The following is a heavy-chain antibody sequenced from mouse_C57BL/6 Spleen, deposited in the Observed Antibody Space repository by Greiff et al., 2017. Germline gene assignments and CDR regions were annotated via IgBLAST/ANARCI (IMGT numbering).Heavy chain of an antibody. CDR3: ASSGEHYFDY. CDR2: IYPRSGNT. J-gene: IGHJ2*01. CDR1: GYTFTSSG. D-gene: IGHD3-2*02. V-gene: IGHV1-81*01. Sequence: QVQLQQSGAELARPGASVKLSCKASGYTFTSSGISWVKQRTGQGLEWIGEIYPRSGNTYYNGKFKGKATLTADKSSSTAYMELRSLTSEYSAVYFCASSGEHYFDYRGQGTTLTVSS.